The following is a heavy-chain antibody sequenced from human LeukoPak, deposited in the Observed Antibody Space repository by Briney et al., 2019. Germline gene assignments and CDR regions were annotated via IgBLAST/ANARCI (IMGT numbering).Heavy chain of an antibody. D-gene: IGHD3-22*01. J-gene: IGHJ3*02. CDR1: GDSISGYY. CDR3: ARHAPYYYGTSVYRYDAFDI. V-gene: IGHV4-59*01. CDR2: IYNTGST. Sequence: SETLSLTCSVSGDSISGYYWSWVRQPPGKGLDWIGYIYNTGSTNYNPSLKSRVTISVDTSKNQFSLKLSSVTAADTAVYYCARHAPYYYGTSVYRYDAFDIWGQGTMVTVSS.